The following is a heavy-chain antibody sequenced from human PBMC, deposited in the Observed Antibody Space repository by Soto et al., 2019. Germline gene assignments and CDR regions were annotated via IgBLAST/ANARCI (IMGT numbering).Heavy chain of an antibody. CDR1: GGTFSSYA. D-gene: IGHD3-22*01. Sequence: QVQLVQSGAEVKKPGSSVKVSCKASGGTFSSYAISWVRQAPGQGLEWMGGIIPIFGTANYAQKFQGRVTITADESPSAAYRELGSLRSEDTAVYYCASYRDYYDSRATPGPWGQGTLVTVSS. CDR3: ASYRDYYDSRATPGP. V-gene: IGHV1-69*01. J-gene: IGHJ5*02. CDR2: IIPIFGTA.